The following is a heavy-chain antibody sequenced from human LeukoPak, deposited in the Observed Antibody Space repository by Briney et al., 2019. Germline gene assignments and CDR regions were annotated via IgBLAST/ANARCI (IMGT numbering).Heavy chain of an antibody. CDR1: GGSISSNNW. CDR2: IYHSGSP. Sequence: SGTLSLTCAVSGGSISSNNWWGWVRQPPGKGLEWIGEIYHSGSPNYNPSLKSRVTISVDKSRNHFSLNLSSVTAADAAVYYCARVNINNWHSCDYWGQGTLVTVSS. V-gene: IGHV4-4*02. J-gene: IGHJ4*02. D-gene: IGHD1-1*01. CDR3: ARVNINNWHSCDY.